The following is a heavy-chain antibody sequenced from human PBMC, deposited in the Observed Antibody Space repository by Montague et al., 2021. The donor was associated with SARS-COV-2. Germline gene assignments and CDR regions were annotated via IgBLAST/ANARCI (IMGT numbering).Heavy chain of an antibody. V-gene: IGHV3-53*01. Sequence: SLRLSCAASGFTVSSTYMNWVRQAPGKGLEWVSVIYRGGSTYYADSVTGRFTISRDNSKNTLYLQMNSLRAEDTAVYYCARGAEGIAARRSDAFDIWGQGTMVTVSS. J-gene: IGHJ3*02. CDR1: GFTVSSTY. D-gene: IGHD6-6*01. CDR3: ARGAEGIAARRSDAFDI. CDR2: IYRGGST.